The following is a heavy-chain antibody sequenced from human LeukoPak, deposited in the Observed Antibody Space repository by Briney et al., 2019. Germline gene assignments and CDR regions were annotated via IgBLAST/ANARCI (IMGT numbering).Heavy chain of an antibody. Sequence: ASVKVSCKASGYTFTSYAMHWVRQAPGQRLEWMGWINTGNGNTKYSQEFQGRVTITRDTSAGTAYMELSSLRSDDMAVYYCARVVRYSGGPLTDLLPYYFDYWGQGTLVTVSS. CDR2: INTGNGNT. CDR3: ARVVRYSGGPLTDLLPYYFDY. D-gene: IGHD6-19*01. V-gene: IGHV1-3*03. CDR1: GYTFTSYA. J-gene: IGHJ4*02.